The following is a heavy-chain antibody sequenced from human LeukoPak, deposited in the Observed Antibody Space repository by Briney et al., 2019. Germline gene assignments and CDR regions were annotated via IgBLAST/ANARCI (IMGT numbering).Heavy chain of an antibody. D-gene: IGHD3-10*01. CDR2: IYHSGST. V-gene: IGHV4-38-2*02. J-gene: IGHJ4*02. CDR1: RYTINSVYY. CDR3: ARAGGYYGSGSFLDY. Sequence: SETLSLICTVSRYTINSVYYWGWIRPPPGKGLEWIGIIYHSGSTYYNASLKSRVTISMDTSRNKFSLNLNSVTAADTAVYYCARAGGYYGSGSFLDYWGQGLLVTVSS.